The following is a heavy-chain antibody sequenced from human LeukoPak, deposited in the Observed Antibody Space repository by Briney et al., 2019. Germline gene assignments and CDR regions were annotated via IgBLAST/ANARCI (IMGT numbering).Heavy chain of an antibody. CDR3: ARHFAYSSSSYFDY. Sequence: SETLSLTCSVSGGSVSNYYWSWIRQPPGKGLEWVVYVYYTGSNNYNPTLKSRVTMFEDKSKNQFSLRLYCVTVADTAVYYCARHFAYSSSSYFDYWGQGSLVTVSS. J-gene: IGHJ4*02. D-gene: IGHD6-6*01. V-gene: IGHV4-59*08. CDR1: GGSVSNYY. CDR2: VYYTGSN.